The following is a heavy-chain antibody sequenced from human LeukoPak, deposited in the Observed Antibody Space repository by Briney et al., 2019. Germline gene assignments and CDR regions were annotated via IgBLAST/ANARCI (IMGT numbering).Heavy chain of an antibody. D-gene: IGHD3-22*01. Sequence: PSETLSLTCTVSGGSISSYYWSWIRQPPGKGLEWIGYIYSSGSTNYNPSLKSRITISVDTSKDQFSLNLSSVTAADTAVYYCARVRGYDSSGYPDYWGQGTLVTVSS. V-gene: IGHV4-59*08. CDR1: GGSISSYY. J-gene: IGHJ4*02. CDR3: ARVRGYDSSGYPDY. CDR2: IYSSGST.